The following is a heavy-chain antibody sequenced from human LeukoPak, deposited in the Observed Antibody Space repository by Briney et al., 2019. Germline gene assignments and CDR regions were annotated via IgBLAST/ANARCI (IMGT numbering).Heavy chain of an antibody. CDR1: GGSISNYY. Sequence: SETLSLTCTVSGGSISNYYWSWIRQPPRKGLEWIGYIYYTGSTNYNPSLKSRVTISADTSKNQFSLKLSSVTAAGTAVYYCATGPYDYVWGSYRYDYFDYWGQGTLVTVSS. J-gene: IGHJ4*02. D-gene: IGHD3-16*02. V-gene: IGHV4-59*01. CDR3: ATGPYDYVWGSYRYDYFDY. CDR2: IYYTGST.